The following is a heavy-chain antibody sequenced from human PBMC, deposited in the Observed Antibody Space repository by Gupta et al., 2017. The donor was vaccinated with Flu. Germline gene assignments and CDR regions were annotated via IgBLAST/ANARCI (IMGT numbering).Heavy chain of an antibody. CDR3: ARRLSSSSWDDVFDV. CDR2: INTDNGNT. Sequence: IRWVREAPGQRLEWMGWINTDNGNTKYSQKFQGRVTITRDTSASTVYLELSSLRSEDTAVYYCARRLSSSSWDDVFDVWGPGTMVTVSS. J-gene: IGHJ3*01. D-gene: IGHD2-2*01. V-gene: IGHV1-3*04.